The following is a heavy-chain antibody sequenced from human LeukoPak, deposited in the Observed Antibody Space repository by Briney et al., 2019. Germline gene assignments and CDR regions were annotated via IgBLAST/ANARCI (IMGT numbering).Heavy chain of an antibody. Sequence: PGGSLRLSCTASGFTFSSYWMTWVRQAPGKGLEWVSYITTGGSPIYYADSVKGRFTFSRDNAKNSLWLQMNSLRADDTAVYYCARAQSYRYTSSWYYFDYWGQGALVTVSS. CDR3: ARAQSYRYTSSWYYFDY. CDR1: GFTFSSYW. CDR2: ITTGGSPI. V-gene: IGHV3-48*04. D-gene: IGHD6-13*01. J-gene: IGHJ4*02.